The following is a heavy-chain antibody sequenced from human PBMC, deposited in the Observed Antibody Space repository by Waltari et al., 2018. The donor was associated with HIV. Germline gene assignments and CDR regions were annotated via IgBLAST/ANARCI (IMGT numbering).Heavy chain of an antibody. V-gene: IGHV3-23*01. CDR1: GFTFSSYA. Sequence: EVPLLQSGGGLVQPGGSLSLSCAASGFTFSSYAMSWVRQAPAKGLEWVSAISGSGGSTYYADSVKGRFTISRDNAKNTLYLQMNSVGAEDTAVYYCAKVSGWEPGFYYCYGMDVWGQGTTVTVSS. J-gene: IGHJ6*02. CDR3: AKVSGWEPGFYYCYGMDV. D-gene: IGHD1-26*01. CDR2: ISGSGGST.